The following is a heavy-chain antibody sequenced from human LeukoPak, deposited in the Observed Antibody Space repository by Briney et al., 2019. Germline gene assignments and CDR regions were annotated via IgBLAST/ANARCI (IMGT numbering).Heavy chain of an antibody. J-gene: IGHJ4*02. V-gene: IGHV3-21*01. CDR1: GFTFRSYN. CDR2: ISSTSSYI. Sequence: PGGSLRLSCAASGFTFRSYNMNWVRQAPGKGLEWVSSISSTSSYIYYADSVKGRFTISRDNARNSLYLQMNSLTAEDTAVYYCARWAPNGHDYWGQGTLVTVSS. CDR3: ARWAPNGHDY.